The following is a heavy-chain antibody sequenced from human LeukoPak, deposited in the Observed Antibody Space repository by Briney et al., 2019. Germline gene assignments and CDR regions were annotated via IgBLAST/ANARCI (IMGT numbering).Heavy chain of an antibody. J-gene: IGHJ3*01. V-gene: IGHV1-24*01. Sequence: GASVKVSCKVSGYTLTELSMHWVRQAPGQGLEWMGGIIPVFDRPTYAQKFEGRVTITADKSTNTTYMEISSLTSDDTAVYYCARDAQWELRAFDVWGQGTMVTVSS. D-gene: IGHD1-26*01. CDR3: ARDAQWELRAFDV. CDR1: GYTLTELS. CDR2: IIPVFDRP.